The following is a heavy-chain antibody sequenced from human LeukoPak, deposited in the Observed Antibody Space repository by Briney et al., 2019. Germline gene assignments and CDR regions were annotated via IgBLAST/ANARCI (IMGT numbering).Heavy chain of an antibody. Sequence: GESLKISCKGSGYSFTSYWIGWVRPMPGKGLEWMGIIYPGDSDTRYSPSFQGQVTISADKSISTAYLQWSSLKASDTAMYYCARTIMYYDILTGYYRDYYYYMDVWGKGTTVTISS. J-gene: IGHJ6*03. CDR3: ARTIMYYDILTGYYRDYYYYMDV. CDR2: IYPGDSDT. V-gene: IGHV5-51*01. D-gene: IGHD3-9*01. CDR1: GYSFTSYW.